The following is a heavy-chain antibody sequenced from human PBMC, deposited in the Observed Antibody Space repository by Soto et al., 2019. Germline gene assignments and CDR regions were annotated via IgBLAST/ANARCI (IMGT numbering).Heavy chain of an antibody. CDR2: IYHSGST. CDR3: ARVGGSGWNFDS. Sequence: SETLSLTCAVSGGSISSGGYSWSWIRQPPGKGLEWIGYIYHSGSTYYNPSLKSRVTISVDRSKNQFSLKLNSMTAADTAIYYCARVGGSGWNFDSWGQGILVTVSS. J-gene: IGHJ4*02. D-gene: IGHD6-19*01. CDR1: GGSISSGGYS. V-gene: IGHV4-30-2*01.